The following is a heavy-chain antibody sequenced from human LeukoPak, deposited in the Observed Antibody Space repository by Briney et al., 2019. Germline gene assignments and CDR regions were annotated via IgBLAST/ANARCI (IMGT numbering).Heavy chain of an antibody. Sequence: GGSVRLSCVVSGLSFSEYWMHWVRQAPGKGLVWVARSNLHGTTVDYADSVKGRFTISRDNANNTLFLQMNSLRAEDTAVYYCASAFTYVRLGDHWGQGTLVTVSS. CDR2: SNLHGTTV. J-gene: IGHJ4*02. V-gene: IGHV3-74*01. CDR1: GLSFSEYW. CDR3: ASAFTYVRLGDH. D-gene: IGHD3-16*01.